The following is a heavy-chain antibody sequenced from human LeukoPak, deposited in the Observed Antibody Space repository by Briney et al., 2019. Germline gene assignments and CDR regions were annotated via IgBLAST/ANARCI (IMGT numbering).Heavy chain of an antibody. CDR3: ATFGVIVRNDYFDY. D-gene: IGHD3-3*01. Sequence: GGSLRLSCVGSGFIFRSYAVTWVRQAPGKGLEWVSSITANADATYYADSVRGRFTISRDNSKNTLYLQMSSLRAEDTAVYYCATFGVIVRNDYFDYWGQGALVAVSS. CDR2: ITANADAT. J-gene: IGHJ4*02. CDR1: GFIFRSYA. V-gene: IGHV3-23*01.